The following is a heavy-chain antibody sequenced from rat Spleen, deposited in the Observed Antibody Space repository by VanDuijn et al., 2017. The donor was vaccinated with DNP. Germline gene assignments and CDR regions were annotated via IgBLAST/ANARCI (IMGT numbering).Heavy chain of an antibody. CDR2: IIYDGGNT. V-gene: IGHV5-25*01. D-gene: IGHD1-1*01. CDR3: ARHWTVSPYYYVMDA. J-gene: IGHJ4*01. Sequence: EVKLVESGGGLVQPGRSLKLSCAASGFTFSNYGMAWVRQAPKKGLEWVAFIIYDGGNTYYRDSVKGRFTACRNNAKSTLYLQMDSLRSEDTATYYCARHWTVSPYYYVMDAWGQGASVTVSS. CDR1: GFTFSNYG.